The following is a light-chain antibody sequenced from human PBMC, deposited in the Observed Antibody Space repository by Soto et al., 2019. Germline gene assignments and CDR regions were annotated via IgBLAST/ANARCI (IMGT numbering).Light chain of an antibody. Sequence: HSALTQPASVSGSPGQSITISCTGTSSDVGGYKYVSWYQQHPGKAPKLMIYEVSNRPSGVSNRFSGSKSGNTASLSISGLRAEDEADYYCSSYTINSSLYVFGTGTKVTVL. CDR3: SSYTINSSLYV. CDR1: SSDVGGYKY. CDR2: EVS. V-gene: IGLV2-14*01. J-gene: IGLJ1*01.